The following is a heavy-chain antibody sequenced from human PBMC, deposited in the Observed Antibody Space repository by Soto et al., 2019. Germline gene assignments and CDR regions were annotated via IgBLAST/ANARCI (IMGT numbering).Heavy chain of an antibody. Sequence: QVQLVESGGGLVKPGGSLRLSCVASGFTFSDHYMTWIRQAPGKGLEWLSYISTSSSYTNYADSVKGRFTIYRDNAMNSLYLQMNSLRAEDTAVYYCARPRLTGYFDYWGQGTLVTVSS. CDR3: ARPRLTGYFDY. CDR2: ISTSSSYT. CDR1: GFTFSDHY. V-gene: IGHV3-11*05. J-gene: IGHJ4*02.